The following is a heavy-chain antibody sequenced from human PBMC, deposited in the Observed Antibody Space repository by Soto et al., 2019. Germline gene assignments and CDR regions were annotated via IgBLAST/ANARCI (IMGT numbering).Heavy chain of an antibody. J-gene: IGHJ4*02. CDR2: IYYSGST. CDR3: ARDGYCTNGVCYSD. CDR1: GGSVSSGSYY. Sequence: QVQLQESGPGLVKPSETLSLTCTVSGGSVSSGSYYWSWIRQPPGKGLEWIGYIYYSGSTNYNPSLKSRVTISVDTSKNQFSLKLSSVTAADTDVYYCARDGYCTNGVCYSDWGQGTLVTVSS. V-gene: IGHV4-61*01. D-gene: IGHD2-8*01.